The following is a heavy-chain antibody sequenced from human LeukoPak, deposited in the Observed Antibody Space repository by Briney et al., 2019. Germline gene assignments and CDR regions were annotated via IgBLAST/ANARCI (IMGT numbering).Heavy chain of an antibody. CDR2: ISWNGGSI. Sequence: GGSLRLSCAASGFTYDDYAMHWVRQAPGKGLERVSGISWNGGSIVYADSLKGRFTISRDNAKNSLYLQMNSLRPEDTALYYCAKAIVDYGYCSGGSCYYFDHWGQGTLVTVSS. D-gene: IGHD2-15*01. V-gene: IGHV3-9*01. CDR3: AKAIVDYGYCSGGSCYYFDH. J-gene: IGHJ4*02. CDR1: GFTYDDYA.